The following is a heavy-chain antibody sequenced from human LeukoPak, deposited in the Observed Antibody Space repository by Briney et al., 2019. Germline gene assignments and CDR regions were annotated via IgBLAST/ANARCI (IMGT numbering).Heavy chain of an antibody. Sequence: SETLSLTCAVYGGSFSGYYWSWIRQPPGKGLEWIGEINHSGSTNYNPSLKSRVTISVDTSKNQFSLKLRSVTAAATAVYYCARGQSYYDFWSGYYYWGQGTLVTVSS. CDR2: INHSGST. CDR3: ARGQSYYDFWSGYYY. J-gene: IGHJ4*02. D-gene: IGHD3-3*01. V-gene: IGHV4-34*01. CDR1: GGSFSGYY.